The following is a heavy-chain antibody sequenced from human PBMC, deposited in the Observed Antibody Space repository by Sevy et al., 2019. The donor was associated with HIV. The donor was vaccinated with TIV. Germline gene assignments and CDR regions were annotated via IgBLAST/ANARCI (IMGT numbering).Heavy chain of an antibody. CDR3: AKVYRGYSSFYGMDV. J-gene: IGHJ6*02. D-gene: IGHD5-18*01. CDR1: GFTFSSYG. V-gene: IGHV3-30*18. Sequence: GGSLGLSCAASGFTFSSYGMHWVRQAPGKGLEWVAVISYDGSNKYYADSVKGRFTISRDNSKNTLYLQMNSLRAEDTAVYYCAKVYRGYSSFYGMDVWGQGTTVTVSS. CDR2: ISYDGSNK.